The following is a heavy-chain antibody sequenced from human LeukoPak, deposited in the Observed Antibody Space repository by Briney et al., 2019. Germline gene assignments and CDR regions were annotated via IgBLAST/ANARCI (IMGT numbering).Heavy chain of an antibody. CDR3: AKVGCSSTSCYRGIDY. V-gene: IGHV3-48*01. D-gene: IGHD2-2*01. J-gene: IGHJ4*02. CDR2: ISSSSSTI. Sequence: PGGSLRLSCAASGFTFSSYNMNWVRQAPGKGLEWVSYISSSSSTIYYADSVKGRFTISRDNAKNSLYLQMNSLRAEDTAVYYCAKVGCSSTSCYRGIDYWGQGTLVTVSS. CDR1: GFTFSSYN.